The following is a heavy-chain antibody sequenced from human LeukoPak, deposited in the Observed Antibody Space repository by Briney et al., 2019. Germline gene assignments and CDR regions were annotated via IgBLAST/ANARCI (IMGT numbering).Heavy chain of an antibody. J-gene: IGHJ3*02. CDR3: AKAFGPRRYCSENRCDFALDAFHI. D-gene: IGHD2-15*01. V-gene: IGHV3-23*01. Sequence: PGGSLRLSCAASGFTLSSYAVSWVRQSPGRGLEWVSGISGSDLRTYYPDSVKGRFTISRDDSKNTLYLHMNSLRAEDTALYYCAKAFGPRRYCSENRCDFALDAFHIWGQGTMVTVSS. CDR2: ISGSDLRT. CDR1: GFTLSSYA.